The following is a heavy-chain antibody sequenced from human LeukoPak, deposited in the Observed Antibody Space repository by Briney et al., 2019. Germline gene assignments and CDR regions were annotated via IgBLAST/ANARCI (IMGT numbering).Heavy chain of an antibody. CDR1: GYTFTGYY. J-gene: IGHJ4*02. Sequence: ASVKVSCKASGYTFTGYYMHWVRQAPGQGLEWMGWINPNSGGTNYAQKFQGRVTMTRDTSITTAYMELSRLRSDDTAVYYCAREVTMVRGVIVAGQNHFDYWGQGTLVTVSS. V-gene: IGHV1-2*02. CDR3: AREVTMVRGVIVAGQNHFDY. CDR2: INPNSGGT. D-gene: IGHD3-10*01.